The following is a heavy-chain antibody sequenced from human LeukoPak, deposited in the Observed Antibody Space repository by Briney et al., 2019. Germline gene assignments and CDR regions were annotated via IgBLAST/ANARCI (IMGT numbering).Heavy chain of an antibody. CDR1: GGTFSSYA. D-gene: IGHD4-11*01. Sequence: SVKVSCKASGGTFSSYAISWVRQAPGQGLEWMGGIIPIFGTANYAQKFQGRVTITADESTSTAYMELSSLRSEDTAVYYCARVPDYSNYVFDYWGQGTLVTVSS. CDR2: IIPIFGTA. CDR3: ARVPDYSNYVFDY. J-gene: IGHJ4*02. V-gene: IGHV1-69*13.